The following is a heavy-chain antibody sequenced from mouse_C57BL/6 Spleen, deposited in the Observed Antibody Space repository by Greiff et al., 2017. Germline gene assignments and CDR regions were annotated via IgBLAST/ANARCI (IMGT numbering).Heavy chain of an antibody. V-gene: IGHV1-82*01. D-gene: IGHD1-1*01. CDR2: IYPGDGDT. Sequence: VQLQQSGPELVKPGASVKISCKASGYAFSSSWMNWVKQRPGKGLEWIGRIYPGDGDTNYNGKFKGKATLTADKSSSTAYMQLSSLTSEDSAVYSCAREYYGSSWFDYWGQGTTLTVSS. CDR1: GYAFSSSW. J-gene: IGHJ2*01. CDR3: AREYYGSSWFDY.